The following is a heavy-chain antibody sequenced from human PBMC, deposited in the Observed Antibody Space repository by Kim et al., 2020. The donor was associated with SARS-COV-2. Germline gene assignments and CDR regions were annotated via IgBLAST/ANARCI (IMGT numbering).Heavy chain of an antibody. CDR2: ISSSGSTI. CDR1: GFTFSSYE. J-gene: IGHJ4*02. Sequence: GGSLRLSCAASGFTFSSYEMNWVRQAPGKGLEWVSYISSSGSTIYYADSVKGRFTISRDNAKNSLYLQMNSLRAEDTAVYYCARDNRGSGSSSPLIFDYWGKGTLVTVSS. D-gene: IGHD1-26*01. CDR3: ARDNRGSGSSSPLIFDY. V-gene: IGHV3-48*03.